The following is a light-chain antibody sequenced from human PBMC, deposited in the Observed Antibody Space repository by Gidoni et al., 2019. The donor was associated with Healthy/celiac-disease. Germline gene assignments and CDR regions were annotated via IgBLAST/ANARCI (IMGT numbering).Light chain of an antibody. J-gene: IGLJ2*01. V-gene: IGLV3-1*01. CDR2: QDS. Sequence: SYELTQPPAVSVSPGQTASITCSGDKLGDKYACWYQQKPGQSPVLVIYQDSKRPSGIPEPFSVSNSGNTATLTISGTQSMDVSDYYFQAWDSSTYVVFGGGTKLTVL. CDR1: KLGDKY. CDR3: QAWDSSTYVV.